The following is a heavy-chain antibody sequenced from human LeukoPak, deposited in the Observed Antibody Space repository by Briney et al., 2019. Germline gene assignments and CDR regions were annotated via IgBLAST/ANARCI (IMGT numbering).Heavy chain of an antibody. Sequence: GGSLRLSCAASGFTFSSYAMHWVRQAPGEGLEWVAGISYDGSNKYYADSVKGRITISRDNSKNTLYLQMNSLRAEDTAVYYCARDQGYYGSGSYSDDYYYGMDVWGQGTTVTVSS. V-gene: IGHV3-30*04. J-gene: IGHJ6*02. D-gene: IGHD3-10*01. CDR2: ISYDGSNK. CDR3: ARDQGYYGSGSYSDDYYYGMDV. CDR1: GFTFSSYA.